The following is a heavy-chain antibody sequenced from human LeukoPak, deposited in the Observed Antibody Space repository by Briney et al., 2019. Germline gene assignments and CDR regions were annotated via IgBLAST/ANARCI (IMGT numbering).Heavy chain of an antibody. V-gene: IGHV4-59*06. Sequence: PSETLSLTCTVSGGSISSYYWSWIRQPAGKGLEWIASIYYNGITYYNPSLRSRIFISVDTSKNQFSLKLSSMTAADTAVYYCARHSAHDSRWFDPWGQGTLVTVPS. CDR3: ARHSAHDSRWFDP. CDR2: IYYNGIT. J-gene: IGHJ5*02. D-gene: IGHD5-12*01. CDR1: GGSISSYY.